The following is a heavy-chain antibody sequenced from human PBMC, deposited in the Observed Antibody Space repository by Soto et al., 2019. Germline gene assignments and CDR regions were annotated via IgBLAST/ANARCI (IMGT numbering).Heavy chain of an antibody. D-gene: IGHD6-13*01. CDR1: GFTFSSYS. CDR3: ARGGGKGIYSSSWSTHY. V-gene: IGHV3-21*01. Sequence: PGGSLRLSCVASGFTFSSYSMNWVRQAPGKGLEWVSSISSGSTYIYYADSMRGRFTISRDNAKNSLNLHMNSLRAEDTALYYCARGGGKGIYSSSWSTHYWGLGTLVTVSS. CDR2: ISSGSTYI. J-gene: IGHJ4*02.